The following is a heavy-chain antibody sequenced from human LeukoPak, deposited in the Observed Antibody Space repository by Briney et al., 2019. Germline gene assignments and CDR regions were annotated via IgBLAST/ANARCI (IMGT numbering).Heavy chain of an antibody. V-gene: IGHV3-30-3*01. CDR3: ARARIAAALGNWFDP. CDR2: ISYDGSNK. CDR1: GFTFSSYA. Sequence: GGSLRLSCAASGFTFSSYAMHWVRQAPGKGLEWVAVISYDGSNKYYADSVKGRSTISRDNSKNTLYLQMNSLRAEDTAVYYCARARIAAALGNWFDPWGQGTLVTVSS. D-gene: IGHD6-13*01. J-gene: IGHJ5*02.